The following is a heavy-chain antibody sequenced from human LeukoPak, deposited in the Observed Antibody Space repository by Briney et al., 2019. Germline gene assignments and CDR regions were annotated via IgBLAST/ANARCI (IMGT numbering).Heavy chain of an antibody. CDR3: ARLPGYCSGGSCSHATNWFDP. CDR2: IYYSGST. V-gene: IGHV4-39*01. CDR1: GGSISSSSYY. Sequence: SETLSLTCTVSGGSISSSSYYWGWIRQPPGKGLEWIGSIYYSGSTYYNPSLKSRVTISVDTSKNQFSLKLSSVTAADTAVYYCARLPGYCSGGSCSHATNWFDPWGQGTLVTVSS. J-gene: IGHJ5*02. D-gene: IGHD2-15*01.